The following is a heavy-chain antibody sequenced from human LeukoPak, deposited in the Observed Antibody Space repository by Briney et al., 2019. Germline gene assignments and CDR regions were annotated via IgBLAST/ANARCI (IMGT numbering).Heavy chain of an antibody. CDR3: ARDLMYCDTMSCYDGDFDY. CDR2: ISAYNGNT. CDR1: GYTFTSYG. J-gene: IGHJ4*02. V-gene: IGHV1-18*01. D-gene: IGHD2-2*01. Sequence: ASVKVSCKASGYTFTSYGISWVRPAPGQGLEWMGWISAYNGNTNYAQKFQGRVTMTIDTSTTTVYMELRSLRSDDTAIYYCARDLMYCDTMSCYDGDFDYWGQGTPVTVSS.